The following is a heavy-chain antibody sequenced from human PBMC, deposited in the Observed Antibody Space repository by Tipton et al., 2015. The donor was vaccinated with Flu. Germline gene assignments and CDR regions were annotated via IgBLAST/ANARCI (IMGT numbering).Heavy chain of an antibody. CDR2: IYYNGTT. D-gene: IGHD2-15*01. Sequence: GLVKPSETLSLTCTVSGGSVRSGSYYWSWIRQPPGKGLEWIGYIYYNGTTNYNPSLKSRVTMSVDTSENHFSLRLNSVTAADTAVYYCARDRCSGVRCNYGMDVWGQGTTVTVSS. CDR3: ARDRCSGVRCNYGMDV. J-gene: IGHJ6*02. V-gene: IGHV4-61*03. CDR1: GGSVRSGSYY.